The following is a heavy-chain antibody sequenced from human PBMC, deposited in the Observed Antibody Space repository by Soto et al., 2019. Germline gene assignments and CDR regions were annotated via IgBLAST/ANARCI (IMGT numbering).Heavy chain of an antibody. J-gene: IGHJ6*02. CDR1: GYTFTSSD. D-gene: IGHD2-15*01. CDR3: AREGVVVVVAATGPPKEYHYGLDV. V-gene: IGHV1-8*01. CDR2: MNPNSGNT. Sequence: QVQLVQSGAEVKKPGASVKVSCKASGYTFTSSDINWVRQATGQGLEWMGWMNPNSGNTGYAQKFQSRVTMTRNTSISTAYMELSSLRSEDTAVYYCAREGVVVVVAATGPPKEYHYGLDVWGQGTTVTVSS.